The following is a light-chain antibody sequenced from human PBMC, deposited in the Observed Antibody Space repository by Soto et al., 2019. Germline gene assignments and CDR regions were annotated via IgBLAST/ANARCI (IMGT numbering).Light chain of an antibody. CDR2: RAS. Sequence: DIQMTQSPSTLSASVGDRVTITCRASQTISTWLAWYQQKPGKAPKLLIYRASSLESGFPSRFSGSGSGTEFTLTISRLQPDDFATYYCQQYNTFSPWTFGQGTKVEIK. J-gene: IGKJ1*01. CDR3: QQYNTFSPWT. V-gene: IGKV1-5*03. CDR1: QTISTW.